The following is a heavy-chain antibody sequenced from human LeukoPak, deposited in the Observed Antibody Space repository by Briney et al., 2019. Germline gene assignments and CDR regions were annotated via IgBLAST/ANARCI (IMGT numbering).Heavy chain of an antibody. V-gene: IGHV4-59*12. D-gene: IGHD5-18*01. CDR1: GGSISSCY. CDR2: IYYSGST. J-gene: IGHJ4*02. CDR3: ARAPLTWGKTTAVVPYYFDY. Sequence: SETLSLTCTVSGGSISSCYWSWIRQSPGKGLEWIGYIYYSGSTNYNPSLKSRVTISVDTSKNQFSLKLSSVTAADTAVYYCARAPLTWGKTTAVVPYYFDYWGQGALVTVSS.